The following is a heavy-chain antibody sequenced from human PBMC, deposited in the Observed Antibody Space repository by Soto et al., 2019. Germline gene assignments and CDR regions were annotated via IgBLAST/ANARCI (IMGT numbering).Heavy chain of an antibody. D-gene: IGHD2-8*01. CDR3: ARRHSTDCSNGVCSFFYNHEMDV. J-gene: IGHJ6*02. V-gene: IGHV1-2*04. Sequence: GASVKVSCKASGYSFTDYHIHWVRQAPGQGLEWLGRINPKSGGTSTAQKFQGWVTMTRDRSISTVYMELTRLRSDDTAVYFCARRHSTDCSNGVCSFFYNHEMDVWGQGTTVTVSS. CDR2: INPKSGGT. CDR1: GYSFTDYH.